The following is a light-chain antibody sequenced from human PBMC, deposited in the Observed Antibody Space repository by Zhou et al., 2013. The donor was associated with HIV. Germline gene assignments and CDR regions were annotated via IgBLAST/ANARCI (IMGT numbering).Light chain of an antibody. CDR3: QKYNSAPLT. Sequence: DIQMTQSPSSLSASVGDRVTITCRASQSISTHLNWYQQKPGKVPKLLIYAASSLQSGVPSRFSGSGSGTDFTLTISSLQPEDVATYYCQKYNSAPLTFGPGTKVDIK. J-gene: IGKJ3*01. CDR2: AAS. CDR1: QSISTH. V-gene: IGKV1-39*01.